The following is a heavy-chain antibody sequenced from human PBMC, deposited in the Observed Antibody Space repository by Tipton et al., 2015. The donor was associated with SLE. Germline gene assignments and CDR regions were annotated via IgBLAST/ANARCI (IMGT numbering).Heavy chain of an antibody. D-gene: IGHD3-9*01. J-gene: IGHJ4*02. V-gene: IGHV4-34*01. CDR3: ARHLLNSKVYSNFDY. CDR1: GGSFSGYY. CDR2: INHSGST. Sequence: TLSLTCAVYGGSFSGYYWTWIRQPPGKGLEWIGEINHSGSTNYNPSLKSRVTISVDTSKNQFSLKLDSVTAADTAVYYCARHLLNSKVYSNFDYWGQGTLVTVSS.